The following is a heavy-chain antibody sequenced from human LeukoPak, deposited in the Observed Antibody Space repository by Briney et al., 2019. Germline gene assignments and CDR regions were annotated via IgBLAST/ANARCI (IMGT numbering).Heavy chain of an antibody. Sequence: SETLSLTCTVSGGSISSYYWSWIRQPPGKGLEWIGYIYYSGSTNYNPSLKSRVTISVDTSKNQFSLKLSSVTAADTAVYYCARGRIGSGNYFDYWGQGALVTVSS. CDR1: GGSISSYY. D-gene: IGHD1-26*01. V-gene: IGHV4-59*01. J-gene: IGHJ4*02. CDR3: ARGRIGSGNYFDY. CDR2: IYYSGST.